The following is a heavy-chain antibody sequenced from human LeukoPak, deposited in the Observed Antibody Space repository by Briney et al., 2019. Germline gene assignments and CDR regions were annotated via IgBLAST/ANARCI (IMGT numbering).Heavy chain of an antibody. J-gene: IGHJ4*02. Sequence: GGSLRLYCAASGFTFDDYAMHWVRQAPGKGLEWVSGISWNSGSIGYADSVKGRFTISRDNAKNSLYLQMNSLRAEDTALYYCAKGFPYYYGSGSYSPFDCWGQGTLVTVSS. CDR2: ISWNSGSI. CDR3: AKGFPYYYGSGSYSPFDC. CDR1: GFTFDDYA. V-gene: IGHV3-9*01. D-gene: IGHD3-10*01.